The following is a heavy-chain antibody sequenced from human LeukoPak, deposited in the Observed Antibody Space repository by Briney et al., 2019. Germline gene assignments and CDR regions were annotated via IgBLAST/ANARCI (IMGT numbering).Heavy chain of an antibody. CDR3: ARDLSYNYRGGYFDY. J-gene: IGHJ4*02. CDR1: GFTVSGNY. Sequence: PGGSLRLSCAVSGFTVSGNYMSWVRQAPGKGLEWVSLIYSGGTTYYADSVKGRFTISRDNAKNSLYLQMNSLRAEDTAVYYCARDLSYNYRGGYFDYWGQGTLVTVSS. CDR2: IYSGGTT. V-gene: IGHV3-53*01. D-gene: IGHD5-24*01.